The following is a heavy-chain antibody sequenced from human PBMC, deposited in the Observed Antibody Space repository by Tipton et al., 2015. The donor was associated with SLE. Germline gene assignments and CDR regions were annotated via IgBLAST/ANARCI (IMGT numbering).Heavy chain of an antibody. Sequence: TLSLTCAVYGGSFSGYYWSWIRQPPGKGLEWIGEINHSGSTYYNPSLKSRVTISVDRSKNQFSLKLSSVTAADTAVYYCARLRRGGFDPWGQGTLVTVSS. CDR1: GGSFSGYY. CDR3: ARLRRGGFDP. J-gene: IGHJ5*02. V-gene: IGHV4-34*01. CDR2: INHSGST.